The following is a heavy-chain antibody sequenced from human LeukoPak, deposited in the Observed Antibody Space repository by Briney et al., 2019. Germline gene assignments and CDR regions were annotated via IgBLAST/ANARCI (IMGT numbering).Heavy chain of an antibody. V-gene: IGHV3-48*02. J-gene: IGHJ4*02. CDR2: ISRTGNIV. CDR1: GFSFSNYS. D-gene: IGHD2-21*02. Sequence: GGSLRLSCVATGFSFSNYSMHWVRQAPGKGLEWVSYISRTGNIVYYADSVKGRFTISRDNAKDSLFLQTDSLRDEDTAVYYCANLTHWGQGILVTVSS. CDR3: ANLTH.